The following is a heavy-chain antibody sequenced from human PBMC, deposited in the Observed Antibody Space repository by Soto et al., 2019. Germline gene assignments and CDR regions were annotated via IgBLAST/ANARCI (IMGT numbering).Heavy chain of an antibody. Sequence: GGSLRLSCAASGFTFSSYSMNWVRQAPGKGLEWVSSISSSSSYIYYADSVKGRFTISRDNAKNSLYLQMNSLRAEDTAVYYCARGADSKVQWLVHFDYWGQGTLVTVS. CDR1: GFTFSSYS. CDR2: ISSSSSYI. CDR3: ARGADSKVQWLVHFDY. D-gene: IGHD6-19*01. V-gene: IGHV3-21*01. J-gene: IGHJ4*02.